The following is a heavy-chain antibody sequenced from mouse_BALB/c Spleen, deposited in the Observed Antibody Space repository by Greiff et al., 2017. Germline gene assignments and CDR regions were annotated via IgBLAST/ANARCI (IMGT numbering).Heavy chain of an antibody. CDR2: ISYDGSN. CDR3: ASGGYYFDY. V-gene: IGHV3-6*02. CDR1: GYSITSGYY. J-gene: IGHJ2*01. Sequence: EVKLVESGPGLVKPSQSLSLTCSVTGYSITSGYYWNWIRQFPGNKLEWMGYISYDGSNNYNPSLKNRISITRDTSKNQFFLKLNSVTTEDTATYYCASGGYYFDYWGQGTTLTVSS.